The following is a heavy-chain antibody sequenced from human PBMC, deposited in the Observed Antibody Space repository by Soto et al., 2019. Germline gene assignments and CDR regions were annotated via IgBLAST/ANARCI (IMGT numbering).Heavy chain of an antibody. CDR3: ARDIVRGGSYFSLFDL. J-gene: IGHJ5*02. Sequence: SVKVSCKASGFTFTTSAMQWVRQARGQRLEWIGWIVVGSGHINYAQQFHERVTITRDMSTGTVYMELSSLRSEDTAVYYCARDIVRGGSYFSLFDLWGQGTPVTVSS. CDR1: GFTFTTSA. V-gene: IGHV1-58*02. CDR2: IVVGSGHI. D-gene: IGHD1-26*01.